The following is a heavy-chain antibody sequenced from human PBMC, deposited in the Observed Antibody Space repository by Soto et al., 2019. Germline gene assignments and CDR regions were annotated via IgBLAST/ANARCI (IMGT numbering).Heavy chain of an antibody. J-gene: IGHJ6*02. Sequence: ASVKVSCKASGYTFTGYYMHWVRQAPGQGLEWMGWINPNSGGTNYAQKFQGWVTMTRDTSISTAYMELSRLRSDDTAVYYCARDKAVAGQNHGMDVWGQGTTVTVSS. CDR2: INPNSGGT. V-gene: IGHV1-2*04. CDR1: GYTFTGYY. CDR3: ARDKAVAGQNHGMDV. D-gene: IGHD6-19*01.